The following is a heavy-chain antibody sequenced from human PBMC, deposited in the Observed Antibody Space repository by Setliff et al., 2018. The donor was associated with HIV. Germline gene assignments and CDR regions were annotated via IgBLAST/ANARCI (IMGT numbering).Heavy chain of an antibody. D-gene: IGHD2-15*01. V-gene: IGHV1-69*10. CDR1: GGTFSSYA. Sequence: SVKVSCKASGGTFSSYAISWVRQAPGQGLEWMGGIIPILGIANYAQSFQDRVTMTRDTSTSTVYMELSSLRSEDTAVYYCARVRYCSGGSCYGGEYWFDPWGQGTLVTVSS. CDR3: ARVRYCSGGSCYGGEYWFDP. CDR2: IIPILGIA. J-gene: IGHJ5*02.